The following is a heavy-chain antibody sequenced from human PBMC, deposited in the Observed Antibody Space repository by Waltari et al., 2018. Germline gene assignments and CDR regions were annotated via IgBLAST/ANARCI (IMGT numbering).Heavy chain of an antibody. Sequence: QVQLQESGPSLLKPSETLSLICTVSGGSISGLYWSWVRPPPGKGLDWIAYTYYTGSTNFNPSLNSRVTMSVDTSKNQFSLKRSSVTGAYTAFYYCARGGGGDWAWFDPWGQGTLVTVAS. V-gene: IGHV4-59*01. D-gene: IGHD2-21*02. J-gene: IGHJ5*02. CDR1: GGSISGLY. CDR2: TYYTGST. CDR3: ARGGGGDWAWFDP.